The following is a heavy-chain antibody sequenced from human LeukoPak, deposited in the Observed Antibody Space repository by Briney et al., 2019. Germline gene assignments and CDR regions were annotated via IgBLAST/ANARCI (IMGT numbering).Heavy chain of an antibody. V-gene: IGHV1-2*02. D-gene: IGHD6-6*01. Sequence: ASVKVSCKASGYTFTGYYMHWVRQAPGQGLEWMGWINPNSGGTNYAQKFQGRVAMTRDTSISTAYMELSRLRSDDTAVYYCAGEDAYYEYSSSLGAFDIWGQGTMVTVSS. CDR2: INPNSGGT. CDR3: AGEDAYYEYSSSLGAFDI. J-gene: IGHJ3*02. CDR1: GYTFTGYY.